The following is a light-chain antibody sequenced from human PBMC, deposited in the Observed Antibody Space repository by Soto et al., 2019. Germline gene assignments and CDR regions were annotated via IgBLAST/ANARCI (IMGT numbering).Light chain of an antibody. Sequence: PGERATLSCRASQSLRSGDLACYQQIPGQAPGLLIYGASSRATGIPDGFSGSGSGTDCNLTVSRLAPEDVAVYYCQQYGGSPRTLGQGTKVDIK. J-gene: IGKJ1*01. CDR3: QQYGGSPRT. CDR2: GAS. CDR1: QSLRSGD. V-gene: IGKV3-20*01.